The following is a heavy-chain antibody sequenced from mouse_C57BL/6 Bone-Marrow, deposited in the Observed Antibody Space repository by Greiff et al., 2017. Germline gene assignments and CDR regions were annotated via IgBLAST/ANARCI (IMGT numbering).Heavy chain of an antibody. CDR2: IHPNSGST. Sequence: QVQLQQPGAELVKPGASVKLSCKASGYTFTSYWMHWVKQRPGQGLEWIGMIHPNSGSTNYNEKFKSKATLTVDKSSSTAYMQLSSLTSEDSAVYYCASSFYYEYGEGVMDYWGQGTSVTVSS. CDR3: ASSFYYEYGEGVMDY. V-gene: IGHV1-64*01. CDR1: GYTFTSYW. J-gene: IGHJ4*01. D-gene: IGHD2-4*01.